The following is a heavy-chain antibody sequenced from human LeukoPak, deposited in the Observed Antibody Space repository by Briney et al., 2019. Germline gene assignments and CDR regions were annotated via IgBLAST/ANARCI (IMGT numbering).Heavy chain of an antibody. CDR2: IYPGDSDT. Sequence: GASLKISCKGSGYSFTNSWIGWVRQMPGKGLEWMGIIYPGDSDTRYSPSFQGQVTISADKSISTAYVQWSSLKASDTAMYYCARQHALDIWGQGTMVTVSS. J-gene: IGHJ3*02. V-gene: IGHV5-51*01. CDR3: ARQHALDI. CDR1: GYSFTNSW.